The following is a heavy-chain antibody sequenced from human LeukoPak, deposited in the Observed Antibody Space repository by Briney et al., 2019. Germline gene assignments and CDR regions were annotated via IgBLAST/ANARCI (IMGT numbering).Heavy chain of an antibody. Sequence: SLRLSCAASGFIFDDYTMHWVRQAPGKGLEWVSGINWNSDSKGYADSVQGRFTISRDNSKNTLYLQMNSLGAEDTAVYYCAKDYDFWSGYDPFYYFDYWGQGTLVTVSS. CDR3: AKDYDFWSGYDPFYYFDY. CDR1: GFIFDDYT. V-gene: IGHV3-9*01. CDR2: INWNSDSK. J-gene: IGHJ4*02. D-gene: IGHD3-3*01.